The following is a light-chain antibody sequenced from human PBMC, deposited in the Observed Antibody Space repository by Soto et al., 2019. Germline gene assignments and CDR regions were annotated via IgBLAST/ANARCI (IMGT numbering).Light chain of an antibody. CDR3: QQYGSPPPYT. CDR2: AAS. CDR1: QSVTSNK. Sequence: ENVLTQSPVTLSLSPGERATLSCRASQSVTSNKVAWFQQKPGQAPRLLIRAASSTAPGIPDRFSGSGSATDFTLTISRLEPEDFAVYYCQQYGSPPPYTFGQGTKLEIK. V-gene: IGKV3-20*01. J-gene: IGKJ2*01.